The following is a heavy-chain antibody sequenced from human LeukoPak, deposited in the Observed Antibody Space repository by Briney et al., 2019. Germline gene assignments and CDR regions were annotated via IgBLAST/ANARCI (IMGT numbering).Heavy chain of an antibody. V-gene: IGHV1-3*01. CDR1: GYTFTTYC. Sequence: ASVKVSCKASGYTFTTYCIHWVRQAPGQRLEWMGWINVGNSNTKYSQKYQGRVTIIRDTSASTTYMELSSLTSEDTAVYYCARDGGSSSWSNFDYWGQGTPVTVSS. CDR2: INVGNSNT. CDR3: ARDGGSSSWSNFDY. J-gene: IGHJ4*02. D-gene: IGHD6-13*01.